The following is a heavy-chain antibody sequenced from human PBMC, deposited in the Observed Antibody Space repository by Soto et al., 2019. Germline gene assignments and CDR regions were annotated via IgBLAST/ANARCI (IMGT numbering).Heavy chain of an antibody. J-gene: IGHJ4*02. D-gene: IGHD5-18*01. Sequence: SVKVSCKASGGTFSSYAISWVRQAPGQGLEWMGGIIPIFGTANYAQKFQGRVTITADESTSTAYMELSSLRSEDTAVYYCAKDGGGIQLWFDWGQGTLVTVSS. CDR1: GGTFSSYA. CDR3: AKDGGGIQLWFD. V-gene: IGHV1-69*13. CDR2: IIPIFGTA.